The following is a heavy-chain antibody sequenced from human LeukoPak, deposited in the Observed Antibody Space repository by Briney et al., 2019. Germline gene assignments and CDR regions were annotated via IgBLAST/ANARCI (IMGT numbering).Heavy chain of an antibody. CDR3: SRSDGASDFDY. CDR1: GDSVSSNRAS. J-gene: IGHJ4*02. Sequence: SGPGLVKPSQTLSLTCAISGDSVSSNRASWTWIRQSPSRGLEWLGRTYYRSKWYNDYAVSLKSRISINPDTSKNQFPLQLNSVTPEDTAVYYCSRSDGASDFDYWGQGTLVTVSS. D-gene: IGHD5-24*01. CDR2: TYYRSKWYN. V-gene: IGHV6-1*01.